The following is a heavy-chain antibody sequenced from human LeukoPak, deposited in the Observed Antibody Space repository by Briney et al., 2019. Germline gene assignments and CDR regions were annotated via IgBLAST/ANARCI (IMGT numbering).Heavy chain of an antibody. CDR1: GFTFDDYA. V-gene: IGHV3-9*01. J-gene: IGHJ4*02. Sequence: GRSLRLSCAASGFTFDDYAMHWVRHAPGKGLEWVSGISWNSGSIGYADSVKGRFTISRDNAKNSLYLQMNSLRAEDTALYYYAKETDVDTAMVGLSSFDYWGQGTLVTVSS. CDR3: AKETDVDTAMVGLSSFDY. D-gene: IGHD5-18*01. CDR2: ISWNSGSI.